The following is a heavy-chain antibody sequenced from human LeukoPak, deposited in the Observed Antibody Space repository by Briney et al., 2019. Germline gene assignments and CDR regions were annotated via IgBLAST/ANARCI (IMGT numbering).Heavy chain of an antibody. CDR3: ARQTTVTPNWFDP. J-gene: IGHJ5*02. CDR2: IYYTGST. D-gene: IGHD4-17*01. V-gene: IGHV4-59*08. Sequence: PSETLSLTCTVSGGPISSYQWSWIRQPPGKGLEWIGYIYYTGSTNYNPSLKSRVTISLDTSKNQFSLKLSSVTAADTAVYYCARQTTVTPNWFDPWGQGTLVTVSS. CDR1: GGPISSYQ.